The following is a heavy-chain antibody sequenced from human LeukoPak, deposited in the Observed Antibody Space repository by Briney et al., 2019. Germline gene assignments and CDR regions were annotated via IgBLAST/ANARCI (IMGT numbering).Heavy chain of an antibody. J-gene: IGHJ4*02. Sequence: SETLSLTCTVSGGSISSNTYYWGWIRQPPGKGLEWIGYIYYSGSTYYNPSLKSRVTISVDTSKNQFSLKLSSVTAADTAVYYCARALYYYDSSGYPLFDYWGQGTLVTVSS. D-gene: IGHD3-22*01. CDR2: IYYSGST. CDR1: GGSISSNTYY. CDR3: ARALYYYDSSGYPLFDY. V-gene: IGHV4-39*07.